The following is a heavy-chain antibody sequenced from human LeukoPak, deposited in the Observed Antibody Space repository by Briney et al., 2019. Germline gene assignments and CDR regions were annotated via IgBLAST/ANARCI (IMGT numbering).Heavy chain of an antibody. D-gene: IGHD5-18*01. V-gene: IGHV1-69*13. J-gene: IGHJ4*02. CDR3: ARERGYSYGYPLDY. CDR1: GGTFSNYP. CDR2: IIPIFGTG. Sequence: SVKVSCKASGGTFSNYPITWVRQAPGQGLEWMGGIIPIFGTGNYAQNFQGRVNITADESTSTAYMELSSLRSEDTAMYYCARERGYSYGYPLDYWGQGTLVTVSS.